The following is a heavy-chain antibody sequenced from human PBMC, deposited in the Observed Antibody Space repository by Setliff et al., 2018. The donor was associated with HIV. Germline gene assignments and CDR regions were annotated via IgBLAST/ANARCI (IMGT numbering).Heavy chain of an antibody. CDR1: GGSISSGGYS. Sequence: SETLSLTCAVSGGSISSGGYSWSWIRQPPGKGLEWIGYIYHSGSTYYNPSHKRRVTISVDRSKNQFSLKLSSVTAADTAVYYCARVKSIGDYYGSEYYFDYWGQGTLVTVSS. CDR3: ARVKSIGDYYGSEYYFDY. CDR2: IYHSGST. J-gene: IGHJ4*02. V-gene: IGHV4-30-2*01. D-gene: IGHD3-10*01.